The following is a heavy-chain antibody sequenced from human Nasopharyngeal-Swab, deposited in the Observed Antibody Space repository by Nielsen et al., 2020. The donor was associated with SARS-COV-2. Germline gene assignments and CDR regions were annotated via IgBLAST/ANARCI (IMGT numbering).Heavy chain of an antibody. CDR3: ARDGAVAGTSYFDY. Sequence: GGSLRLSCAASGFTFSSYAMHWVRQAPGKGLVWVAVISYDGSNKYYADSVKGRFTISRDNSKNTLYLQMNSLRAEDTAVYYCARDGAVAGTSYFDYWGQGTLVTVSS. CDR1: GFTFSSYA. CDR2: ISYDGSNK. D-gene: IGHD6-19*01. V-gene: IGHV3-30-3*01. J-gene: IGHJ4*02.